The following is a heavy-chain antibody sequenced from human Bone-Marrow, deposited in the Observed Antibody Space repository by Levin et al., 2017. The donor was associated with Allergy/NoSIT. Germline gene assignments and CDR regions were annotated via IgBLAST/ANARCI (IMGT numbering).Heavy chain of an antibody. CDR3: ARARPLGDGNVVGPAASLSDGMDV. CDR1: GGTFTNYV. D-gene: IGHD2-2*01. J-gene: IGHJ6*02. V-gene: IGHV1-69*06. Sequence: ASVKVSCKASGGTFTNYVFSWVRQAPGQGLEWMGGITPIFGTANYGQKFQGRVSITADISTSTVYMELSFLRSEDTAVYYCARARPLGDGNVVGPAASLSDGMDVWGQGTTVTVSS. CDR2: ITPIFGTA.